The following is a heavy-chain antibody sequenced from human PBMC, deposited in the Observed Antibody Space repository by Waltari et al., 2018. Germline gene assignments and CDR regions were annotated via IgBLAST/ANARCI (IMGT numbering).Heavy chain of an antibody. J-gene: IGHJ3*02. Sequence: QVQLQQWGAGLLKPSETLSLTCAVYGGSFSGSYWSWIRQTPGKGLEWIGEINHSGSTNYNPSLKSRVTISVDTSKNQFSLKLSSVTAADTAVYYCARGIAAAGHDAFDIWGQGTMVTVSS. V-gene: IGHV4-34*01. D-gene: IGHD6-13*01. CDR3: ARGIAAAGHDAFDI. CDR1: GGSFSGSY. CDR2: INHSGST.